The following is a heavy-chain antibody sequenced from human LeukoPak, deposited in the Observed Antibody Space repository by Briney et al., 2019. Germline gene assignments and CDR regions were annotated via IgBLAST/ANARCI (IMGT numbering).Heavy chain of an antibody. CDR1: GYTFTSYG. Sequence: ASVKVSCKASGYTFTSYGISWVRQAPGQGLEWMGWISAYNGNTNYAQKLQGRVTMTTDTSTSTAYMELRSLRSDDTAVYYCARDHRVAAAGAPFDYWGQGTLVTVSS. J-gene: IGHJ4*02. CDR3: ARDHRVAAAGAPFDY. V-gene: IGHV1-18*01. CDR2: ISAYNGNT. D-gene: IGHD6-13*01.